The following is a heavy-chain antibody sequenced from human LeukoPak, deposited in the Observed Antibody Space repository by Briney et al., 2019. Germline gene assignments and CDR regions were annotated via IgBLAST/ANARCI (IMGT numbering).Heavy chain of an antibody. CDR2: INPNSGDT. CDR1: GYTFTGYY. Sequence: ASVKVSCKASGYTFTGYYMHWVRQAPGQGLEWMGRINPNSGDTNHAQKFQGRVTMTRDTSISTVYMDLSGLTSDDTAVYYCARAVDGDHFDYWGQGTVVTVSS. V-gene: IGHV1-2*06. CDR3: ARAVDGDHFDY. J-gene: IGHJ4*02.